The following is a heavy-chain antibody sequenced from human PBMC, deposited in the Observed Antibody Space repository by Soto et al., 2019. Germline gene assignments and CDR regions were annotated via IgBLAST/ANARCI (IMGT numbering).Heavy chain of an antibody. CDR2: TSYDGSDT. CDR3: ARWGTTGGLDV. D-gene: IGHD3-16*01. CDR1: GFTFRSYV. V-gene: IGHV3-30*19. Sequence: QVQLVESGGGVVQPGTSLRVSCVGSGFTFRSYVIHWVRQAPGKGLEWVALTSYDGSDTYYGDSVRGRFTISRDNSRNTVDLQMDNLRLEDTALYYCARWGTTGGLDVWGQGTLVSV. J-gene: IGHJ1*01.